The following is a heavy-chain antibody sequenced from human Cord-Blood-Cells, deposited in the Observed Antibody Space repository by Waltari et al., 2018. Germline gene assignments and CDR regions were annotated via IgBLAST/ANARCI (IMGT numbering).Heavy chain of an antibody. CDR3: AREYKSEVRYAFDI. CDR2: TYYSTNGYN. D-gene: IGHD1-20*01. CDR1: GDSVSSNSAA. J-gene: IGHJ3*02. V-gene: IGHV6-1*01. Sequence: QVQLQQSGPGLVKPSQTLSLTCAISGDSVSSNSAAWNWIRQSPSRGLEWLGRTYYSTNGYNDFAVSVKSRITITPDTSKNQFSLQLNSVTPEDTAVYYCAREYKSEVRYAFDIWGQGTMVTVSS.